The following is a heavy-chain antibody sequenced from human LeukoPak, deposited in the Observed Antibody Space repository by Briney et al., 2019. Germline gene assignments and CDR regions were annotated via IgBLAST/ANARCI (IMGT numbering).Heavy chain of an antibody. CDR3: ARDRQNYYYMDV. CDR2: IYTSGST. Sequence: ASETLSLTCTVSGASIISGSYYWSWIRQPAGKGLEWIGRIYTSGSTNYNPSLKSRVTISVDTSKNQFSLKLSSVTAADTAVYYCARDRQNYYYMDVWGKGTTVTVSS. J-gene: IGHJ6*03. V-gene: IGHV4-61*02. CDR1: GASIISGSYY.